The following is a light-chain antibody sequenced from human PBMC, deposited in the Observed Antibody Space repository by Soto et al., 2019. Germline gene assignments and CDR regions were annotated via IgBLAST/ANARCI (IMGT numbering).Light chain of an antibody. CDR3: QQSYSTLWT. CDR1: QTISSW. CDR2: AAS. V-gene: IGKV1-39*01. J-gene: IGKJ1*01. Sequence: DIQMTESPSTLSGSVGDRVTITCRASQTISSWLAWYQQKPGEAPKLLIYAASSLQSGVPSRFSGSGSGTDFTLTISSLQPEDFATYYCQQSYSTLWTFGQGTKVDIK.